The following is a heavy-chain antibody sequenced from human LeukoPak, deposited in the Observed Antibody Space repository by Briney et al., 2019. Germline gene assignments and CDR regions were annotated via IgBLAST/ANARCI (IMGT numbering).Heavy chain of an antibody. CDR1: GGSFSGYY. D-gene: IGHD4-17*01. Sequence: PSETLSLTCAVYGGSFSGYYWSWIRQPPGKGLEWIGEINHSGSTNYNPSLKSRDTISVDTSKNQFSLKLSSVTAADTAVYYCARRSTTVTRNSRFQFDYWGQGTLVTVSS. CDR2: INHSGST. J-gene: IGHJ4*02. CDR3: ARRSTTVTRNSRFQFDY. V-gene: IGHV4-34*01.